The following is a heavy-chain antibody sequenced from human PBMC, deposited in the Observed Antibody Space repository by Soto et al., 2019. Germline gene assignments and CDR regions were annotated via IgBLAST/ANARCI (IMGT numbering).Heavy chain of an antibody. D-gene: IGHD3-10*01. CDR3: ARQGFGPLHGLVDV. J-gene: IGHJ6*02. CDR1: GGSISSYY. V-gene: IGHV4-59*08. Sequence: QVQLQESGPGLVKPSETLSLSCTVSGGSISSYYWSWFRQSPGKRMEWIGYVHHSWGSIYNPSLQSRVAISLDPSKSQFSLKVTSVTATYTAVYYCARQGFGPLHGLVDVWGQGTTVTVSS. CDR2: VHHSWGS.